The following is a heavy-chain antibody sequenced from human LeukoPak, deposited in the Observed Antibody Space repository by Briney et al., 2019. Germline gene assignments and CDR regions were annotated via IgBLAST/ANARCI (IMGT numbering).Heavy chain of an antibody. CDR1: GGSISSSNW. CDR3: ARAHRGIVVVTARNWFDP. D-gene: IGHD2-21*02. CDR2: IYHSGST. Sequence: SGTLSLTCAVSGGSISSSNWWSWVRQPPGKGLEWIGEIYHSGSTNYNPSLKGRVTISVDTSKNQFSLKLSSVTAADTAVYYCARAHRGIVVVTARNWFDPWGQGTLVTVSS. J-gene: IGHJ5*02. V-gene: IGHV4-4*02.